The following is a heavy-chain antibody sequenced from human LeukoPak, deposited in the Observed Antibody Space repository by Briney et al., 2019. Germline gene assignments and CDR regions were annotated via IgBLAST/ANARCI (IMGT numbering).Heavy chain of an antibody. D-gene: IGHD3-22*01. CDR3: ARDSAHYDSSGYPDY. Sequence: GGSLRLSCAASGFTFSSYEMNWVRQAPGKGLEWVSYISSSGSTIYYADSVKGRFTISRDNAKNSLYLQVNSLRAEDTAVYYCARDSAHYDSSGYPDYWGQGTLVTVSS. V-gene: IGHV3-48*03. CDR1: GFTFSSYE. J-gene: IGHJ4*02. CDR2: ISSSGSTI.